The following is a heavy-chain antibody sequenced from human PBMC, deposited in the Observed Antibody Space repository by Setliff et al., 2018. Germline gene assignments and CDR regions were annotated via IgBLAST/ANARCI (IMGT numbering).Heavy chain of an antibody. D-gene: IGHD3-10*01. CDR2: ISETSATI. J-gene: IGHJ4*02. CDR1: GFSFSTYA. V-gene: IGHV3-23*01. CDR3: AKDGVRYGSGSYYSDY. Sequence: GGSLRLSCAASGFSFSTYAMDWVRQAPGKGLEWVSAISETSATIYYADSVKGRFTISRDNSNNMLYLQLNSLRAEDTAVYYCAKDGVRYGSGSYYSDYWGQGTLVTVSS.